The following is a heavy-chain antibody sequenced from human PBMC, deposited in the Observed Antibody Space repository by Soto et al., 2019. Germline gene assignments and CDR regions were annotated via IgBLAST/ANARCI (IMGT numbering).Heavy chain of an antibody. J-gene: IGHJ5*02. D-gene: IGHD6-13*01. CDR3: ARLSGSWQSWFDP. CDR1: GGSISSNDFY. V-gene: IGHV4-31*03. Sequence: SETLSLTCIVSGGSISSNDFYWSWIRQHPGKGLECIGYIYYSGNTYYNPSLKSRVTILVDTSKNQFSLKVSSVPAADTAVYYCARLSGSWQSWFDPWGKGTLVTVSS. CDR2: IYYSGNT.